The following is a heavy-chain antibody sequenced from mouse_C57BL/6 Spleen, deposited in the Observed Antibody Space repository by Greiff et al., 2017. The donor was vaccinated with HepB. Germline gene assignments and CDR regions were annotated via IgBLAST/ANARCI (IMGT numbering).Heavy chain of an antibody. D-gene: IGHD2-1*01. CDR1: GFTFSSYA. Sequence: EVKLMESGEGLVKPGGSLKLSCAASGFTFSSYAMSWVRQTPEKRLEWVAYISSGGDYIYYADTVKGRFTISRDNARNTLYLQMSSLKSEDTAMYYCTRDYGNYGSYAMDYWGQGTSVTVSS. CDR3: TRDYGNYGSYAMDY. CDR2: ISSGGDYI. J-gene: IGHJ4*01. V-gene: IGHV5-9-1*02.